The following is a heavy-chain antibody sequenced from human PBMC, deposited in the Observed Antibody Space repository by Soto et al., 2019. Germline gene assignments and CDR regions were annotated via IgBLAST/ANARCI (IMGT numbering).Heavy chain of an antibody. D-gene: IGHD1-26*01. V-gene: IGHV1-8*01. J-gene: IGHJ4*02. Sequence: QVQLMQSGAEVKKPGASVKVSCKASGYTFTSYDINWVRQATGQGLEWMGWMNPNSGNTGYAQKFQGRVTMTRNTSISTAYMELSSLRSEDTAVYYCARGRVFVGSYLFDYWGQGTLVTVSS. CDR1: GYTFTSYD. CDR3: ARGRVFVGSYLFDY. CDR2: MNPNSGNT.